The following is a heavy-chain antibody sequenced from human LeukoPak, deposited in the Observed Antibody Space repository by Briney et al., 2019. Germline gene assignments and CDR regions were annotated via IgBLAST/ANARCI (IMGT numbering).Heavy chain of an antibody. CDR2: ISVSGGTT. D-gene: IGHD6-13*01. Sequence: PGGSLRLSCAASGFTFSSYWMHWVRQAPGKGLEWVSFISVSGGTTYYADSVKGRFTISRDNSKNTLYLQMNSLRAEDTALYYCAKDHLPYSSSWYVAFDIWGQGTMVTVSS. J-gene: IGHJ3*02. CDR3: AKDHLPYSSSWYVAFDI. V-gene: IGHV3-23*01. CDR1: GFTFSSYW.